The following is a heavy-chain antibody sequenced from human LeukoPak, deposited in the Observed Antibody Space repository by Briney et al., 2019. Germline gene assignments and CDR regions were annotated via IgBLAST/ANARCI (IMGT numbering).Heavy chain of an antibody. Sequence: SETLSLTCAVSGGSLSSYYWSWIRQPPGQGLEWIGYIYLNGRTNYNPSLKSRVTISVDTSNNHYSLKLMFVTAADTAEYYCARDRHGSGSAHSFDPWGQGTLVTVSS. V-gene: IGHV4-59*01. CDR1: GGSLSSYY. D-gene: IGHD3-10*01. J-gene: IGHJ5*02. CDR2: IYLNGRT. CDR3: ARDRHGSGSAHSFDP.